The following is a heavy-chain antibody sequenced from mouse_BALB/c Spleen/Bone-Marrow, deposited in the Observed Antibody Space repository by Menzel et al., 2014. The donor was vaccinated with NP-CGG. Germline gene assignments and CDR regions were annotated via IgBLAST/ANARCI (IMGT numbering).Heavy chain of an antibody. Sequence: VQLQQSGAELVKPGASVKLSCTASGFNIKDTYMHWAKKRPEQGLEWIGRIDPANGNTKYDPKFQGKATVTADTSSNTVYLQLSSLTSEDTAVYYCARAYYGNYPYAMDYWGQGTSVTVSS. J-gene: IGHJ4*01. CDR1: GFNIKDTY. CDR2: IDPANGNT. CDR3: ARAYYGNYPYAMDY. D-gene: IGHD2-10*01. V-gene: IGHV14-3*02.